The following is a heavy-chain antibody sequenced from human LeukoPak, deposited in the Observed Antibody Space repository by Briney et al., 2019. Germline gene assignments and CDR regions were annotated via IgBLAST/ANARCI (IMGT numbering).Heavy chain of an antibody. CDR2: ISYDGSNK. CDR3: AELGITMIGGV. CDR1: GFTFSNYA. J-gene: IGHJ6*04. D-gene: IGHD3-10*02. Sequence: GGSLRLSCAASGFTFSNYAMHWVRQAPGKGLEWVAVISYDGSNKYYADSVKGRFTISRDNSKNSLYLQMNSLRAEDTAVYYCAELGITMIGGVWGKGTTVTISS. V-gene: IGHV3-30*04.